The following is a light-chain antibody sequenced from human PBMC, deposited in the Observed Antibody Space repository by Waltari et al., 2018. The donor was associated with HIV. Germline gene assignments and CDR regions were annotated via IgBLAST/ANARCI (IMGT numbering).Light chain of an antibody. Sequence: QSVLTQPPSASGTPGQRVTISCSGLSSNIGSKDVSWYQQFPGTAPKVLMSANNQRPSGVPDRFSASKSGTSASLAISGLHSEDEADYYCATWDDSLNGPLFGGGTKLTVL. J-gene: IGLJ2*01. CDR2: ANN. CDR1: SSNIGSKD. CDR3: ATWDDSLNGPL. V-gene: IGLV1-44*01.